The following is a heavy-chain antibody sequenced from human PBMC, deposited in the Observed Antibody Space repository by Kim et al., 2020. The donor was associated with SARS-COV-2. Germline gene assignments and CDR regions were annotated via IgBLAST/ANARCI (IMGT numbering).Heavy chain of an antibody. CDR3: AKDEGNGMGSGSYVVY. V-gene: IGHV3-30*18. CDR2: ISYDGSNK. Sequence: GGSLRLSCAASGFTFSSYGMHWVRQAPGKGLEWVAVISYDGSNKYYADSVKGRFTISRDNSKNTLYLQMNSLRAEDTAVYYCAKDEGNGMGSGSYVVYWGQGTLVTVSS. D-gene: IGHD3-10*01. CDR1: GFTFSSYG. J-gene: IGHJ4*02.